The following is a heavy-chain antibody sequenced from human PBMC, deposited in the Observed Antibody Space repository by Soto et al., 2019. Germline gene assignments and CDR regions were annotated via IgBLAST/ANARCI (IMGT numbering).Heavy chain of an antibody. CDR2: ISSSSSYI. CDR1: GFTFSSYS. V-gene: IGHV3-21*01. D-gene: IGHD6-13*01. CDR3: ARDDSSSWYDYYYYMDV. J-gene: IGHJ6*03. Sequence: GGSLRLSCAASGFTFSSYSMNWVRQAPGKGLEWVSSISSSSSYIYYADSVKGRFTISRDNAKNSLYLQMNSLRAEDTAVYYWARDDSSSWYDYYYYMDVWGKGTTVTVSS.